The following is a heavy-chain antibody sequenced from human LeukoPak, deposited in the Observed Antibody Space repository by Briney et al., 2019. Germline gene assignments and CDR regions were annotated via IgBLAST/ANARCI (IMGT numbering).Heavy chain of an antibody. D-gene: IGHD3-10*01. Sequence: SETLSLTCTVSGGSISSYYWSWIRQPAGKGLEWIGRIYTSGSTNYNPSLKSRVTISVDTSKNQFSLKLSSVTAADTAVYYCARDAGYGSGSYFYYYYYMDVWGKGTTVTVSS. CDR3: ARDAGYGSGSYFYYYYYMDV. CDR2: IYTSGST. J-gene: IGHJ6*03. V-gene: IGHV4-4*07. CDR1: GGSISSYY.